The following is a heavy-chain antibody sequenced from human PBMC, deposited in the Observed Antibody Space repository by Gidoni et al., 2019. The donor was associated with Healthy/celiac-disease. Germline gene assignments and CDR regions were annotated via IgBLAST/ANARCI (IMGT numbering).Heavy chain of an antibody. J-gene: IGHJ4*02. CDR2: ISGSGGST. CDR1: GFTFSSYA. D-gene: IGHD3-10*01. Sequence: EVQLLESGGGLVQPGGSLRLSCAASGFTFSSYALSWVRQAPGKGLEWVSSISGSGGSTYYADAVKGRFTISRDNYKNTLYLQMNSLRAEETAVYYCAKGGGAEVLWFGELMDDYWGQGTLVTVSS. CDR3: AKGGGAEVLWFGELMDDY. V-gene: IGHV3-23*01.